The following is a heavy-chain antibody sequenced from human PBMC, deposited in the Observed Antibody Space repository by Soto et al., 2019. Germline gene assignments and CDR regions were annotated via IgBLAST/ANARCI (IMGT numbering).Heavy chain of an antibody. CDR1: GYTFTSYG. D-gene: IGHD3-10*01. J-gene: IGHJ6*03. CDR3: ARDRVRGVRSAGDYYMDV. CDR2: ISAYNGNT. V-gene: IGHV1-18*01. Sequence: QVQLVQSGAEVKKPGASVKVSCKASGYTFTSYGISWVRQAPGQGLEWMGWISAYNGNTNYAQKLQGRVTMTTDTAPSTAYMELRSLRSDDTAVYYCARDRVRGVRSAGDYYMDVWGKGTTVTVSS.